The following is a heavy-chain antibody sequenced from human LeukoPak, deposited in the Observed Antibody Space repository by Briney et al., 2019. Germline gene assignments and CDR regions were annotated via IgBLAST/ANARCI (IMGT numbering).Heavy chain of an antibody. D-gene: IGHD3-22*01. J-gene: IGHJ6*02. V-gene: IGHV6-1*01. CDR2: TYYRSKWYN. CDR1: GDSVSSNSAA. Sequence: SQTLSLTCAISGDSVSSNSAAWNWIRQSPSRGLEWLGRTYYRSKWYNDYAVSVESRITINPDTSKNQFSLQLNSVTPEDTAVYYCARAGGYYYDSSGYYPPYYYGMDVWGQGTTVTVSS. CDR3: ARAGGYYYDSSGYYPPYYYGMDV.